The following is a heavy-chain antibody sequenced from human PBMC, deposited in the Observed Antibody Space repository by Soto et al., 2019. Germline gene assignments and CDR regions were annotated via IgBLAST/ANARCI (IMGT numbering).Heavy chain of an antibody. J-gene: IGHJ6*02. D-gene: IGHD3-10*01. CDR1: GGSISSGGYN. V-gene: IGHV4-31*02. Sequence: SETLSLTCTVSGGSISSGGYNWSWIRQHPGKGLEWIGYIYYSGSTYYNPSLKSRVTISVDTSKNQFSLKLSSVTAADTAVYYCARDLRFRGFYGMDVWGQGTTVTVSS. CDR2: IYYSGST. CDR3: ARDLRFRGFYGMDV.